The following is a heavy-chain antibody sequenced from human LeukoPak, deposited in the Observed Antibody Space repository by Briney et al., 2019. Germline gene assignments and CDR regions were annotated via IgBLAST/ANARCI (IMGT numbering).Heavy chain of an antibody. CDR2: IYYSGST. J-gene: IGHJ5*02. CDR3: ARHANYYSSGNNWFDP. Sequence: SETLSLTCTVSGGSISSYYWSWIRQPPGKGLEWIGYIYYSGSTNYNPSLKSRVTISVDTSKNQFSLKLSSVTAADTAVYYCARHANYYSSGNNWFDPWGQGTLVTVSS. V-gene: IGHV4-59*01. CDR1: GGSISSYY. D-gene: IGHD3-10*01.